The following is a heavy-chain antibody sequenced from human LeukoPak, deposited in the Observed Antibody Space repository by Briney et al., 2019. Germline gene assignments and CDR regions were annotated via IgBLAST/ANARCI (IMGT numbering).Heavy chain of an antibody. CDR3: ARDYYGSGRHYYYMDV. CDR2: IYTSGST. D-gene: IGHD3-10*01. J-gene: IGHJ6*03. Sequence: SETLSLTCTVSGGSISSCYWSWIRQPAGKGLEWIGRIYTSGSTNYNPSLKSRVTMSVDTSKNQFSLKLGSVTAADTAVYYCARDYYGSGRHYYYMDVWGKGTTVTISS. V-gene: IGHV4-4*07. CDR1: GGSISSCY.